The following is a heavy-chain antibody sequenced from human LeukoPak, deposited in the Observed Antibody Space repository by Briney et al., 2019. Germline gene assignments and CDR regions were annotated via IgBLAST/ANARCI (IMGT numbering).Heavy chain of an antibody. V-gene: IGHV3-33*01. D-gene: IGHD3-16*01. CDR2: ILSDGSKE. CDR1: GFTFSSYG. CDR3: VRDDDGPVNGLDY. Sequence: GGSLRLSCAASGFTFSSYGMHWVRQAPGKGLEWVAVILSDGSKEFYTDSVKGRFTISRDNSKNTLYLQMNSLRAEDTAVYYCVRDDDGPVNGLDYWGQGTLVTVSS. J-gene: IGHJ4*02.